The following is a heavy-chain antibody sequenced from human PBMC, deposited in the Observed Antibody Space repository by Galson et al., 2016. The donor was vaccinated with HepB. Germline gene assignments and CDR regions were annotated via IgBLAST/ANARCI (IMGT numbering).Heavy chain of an antibody. CDR3: ASSVAAAGNWFDP. Sequence: SLRLSCAASGFTFSSYWMNWVRQAPGKGLVWVSRINNDGSSTYYADSVKGRFTISRDNSKNTLYLQMNSLRAEDTAVYYCASSVAAAGNWFDPWGQGTLVTVSS. CDR2: INNDGSST. CDR1: GFTFSSYW. D-gene: IGHD6-13*01. J-gene: IGHJ5*02. V-gene: IGHV3-74*01.